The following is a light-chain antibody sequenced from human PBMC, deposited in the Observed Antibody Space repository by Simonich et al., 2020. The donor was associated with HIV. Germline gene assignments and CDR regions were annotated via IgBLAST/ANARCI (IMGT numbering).Light chain of an antibody. CDR2: EVS. CDR1: QSLLHSDGYTY. J-gene: IGKJ4*01. CDR3: MQALQTPLT. Sequence: EIVMTQTPLSLSITPGEQASISCRSSQSLLHSDGYTYLYWFLQKARPLSTLLIYEVSNRFSGVPDRFSGSGSGTNFTLKISRVEAEDVGVYFCMQALQTPLTFGGGTKVEIK. V-gene: IGKV2D-26*01.